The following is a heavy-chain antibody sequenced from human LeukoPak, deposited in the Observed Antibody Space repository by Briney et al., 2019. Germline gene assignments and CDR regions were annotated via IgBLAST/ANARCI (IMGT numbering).Heavy chain of an antibody. Sequence: VASVKVSCKASGYTFTCYYLHWVRQAPGQGLEWMGWLNPNSGGTRYSPKFQDKVTMTRVTSISTAYMELSSLRSDDTAVYYCARDQITIYYDDSDYGDGFDYWGQGIVVTVSS. CDR2: LNPNSGGT. J-gene: IGHJ4*02. V-gene: IGHV1-2*02. CDR3: ARDQITIYYDDSDYGDGFDY. D-gene: IGHD3-22*01. CDR1: GYTFTCYY.